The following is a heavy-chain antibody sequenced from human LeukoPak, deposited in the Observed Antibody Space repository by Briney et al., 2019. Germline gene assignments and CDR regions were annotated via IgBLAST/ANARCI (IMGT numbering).Heavy chain of an antibody. D-gene: IGHD3-10*01. CDR3: AKVLGSGSYYNVLDY. Sequence: PGGSLRLSCAASGFTFSSYAMSWVRQAPGKGLEWVSAISGSGGSTYYADSVKGRFTISRDNSKNTLYLQMNSLRAEGTAVYYCAKVLGSGSYYNVLDYWGQGTLVTVSS. CDR1: GFTFSSYA. J-gene: IGHJ4*02. CDR2: ISGSGGST. V-gene: IGHV3-23*01.